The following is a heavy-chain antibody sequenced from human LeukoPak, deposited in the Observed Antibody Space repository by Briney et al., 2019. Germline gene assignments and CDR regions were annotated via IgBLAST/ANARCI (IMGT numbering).Heavy chain of an antibody. CDR2: INYGGST. D-gene: IGHD5-18*01. V-gene: IGHV4-59*01. J-gene: IGHJ4*02. Sequence: SETLSLTCSVSGASINDYYWTWIRQPPGKGLEWIGNINYGGSTKYNPSLKRRVTMSVDTSKKQFSLKLNSVTAADTAVYYCARERTAMALFDYWGQGTLVTVSS. CDR1: GASINDYY. CDR3: ARERTAMALFDY.